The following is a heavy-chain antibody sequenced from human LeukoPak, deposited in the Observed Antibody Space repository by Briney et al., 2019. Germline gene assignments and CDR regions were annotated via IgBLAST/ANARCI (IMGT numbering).Heavy chain of an antibody. Sequence: GGSLRLSCAASGFTFSTYSMNWVRQAPGKGLEWVSSISDSSGYIYYADSVKGRFTISRDNAKNSLYLQMNSLRAEDTAVYYCARDTTGDYWGQGTLVTVSS. CDR3: ARDTTGDY. J-gene: IGHJ4*02. CDR2: ISDSSGYI. CDR1: GFTFSTYS. D-gene: IGHD4-17*01. V-gene: IGHV3-21*01.